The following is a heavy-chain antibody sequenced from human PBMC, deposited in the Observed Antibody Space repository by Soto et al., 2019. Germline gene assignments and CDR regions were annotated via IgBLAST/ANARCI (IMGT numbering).Heavy chain of an antibody. CDR1: GGSISSGGYY. D-gene: IGHD3-22*01. Sequence: QVQLQESGPGLVKPSQTLSLTCTVSGGSISSGGYYWSWIRQHPGKGLEWIGHIYYSGSTYYNPSLKSRVTISVDTSKNQFSLKLSSVTAADTAVYYCTRGSIKGYYSDYWGQGTLVTVSS. CDR2: IYYSGST. J-gene: IGHJ4*02. CDR3: TRGSIKGYYSDY. V-gene: IGHV4-31*03.